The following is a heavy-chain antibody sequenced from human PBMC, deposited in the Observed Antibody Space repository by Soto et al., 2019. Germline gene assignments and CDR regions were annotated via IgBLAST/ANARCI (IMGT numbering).Heavy chain of an antibody. Sequence: GWSLRLSCVASGFTFSSFAMSWVRQAPGKGLEWVSLLSGSGDNTYYADSVKGRFTISRDNSKSTLYLQMNSLRAEDTAIYYCAKDIYTGKGDRILDYWGQGTQVTVSA. CDR1: GFTFSSFA. CDR3: AKDIYTGKGDRILDY. V-gene: IGHV3-23*01. CDR2: LSGSGDNT. J-gene: IGHJ4*02. D-gene: IGHD1-26*01.